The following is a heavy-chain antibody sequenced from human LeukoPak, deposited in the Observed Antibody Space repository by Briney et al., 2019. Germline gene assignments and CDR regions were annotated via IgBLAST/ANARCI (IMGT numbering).Heavy chain of an antibody. CDR2: IRYDGNNK. CDR3: AKQGALRDFDY. J-gene: IGHJ4*02. D-gene: IGHD3-16*01. Sequence: GESLRLSCAASGFTFSNYGMHWVRQAPGKGLEWVAVIRYDGNNKYYADSVKGRFTISRDNSKNTLYLQMNSLRAEDTAVYYCAKQGALRDFDYWGQGALVTVPS. CDR1: GFTFSNYG. V-gene: IGHV3-30*02.